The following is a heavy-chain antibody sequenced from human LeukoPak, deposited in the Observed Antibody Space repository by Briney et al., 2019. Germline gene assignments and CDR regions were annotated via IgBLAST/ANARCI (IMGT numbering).Heavy chain of an antibody. J-gene: IGHJ4*02. CDR1: EFTVSSNY. D-gene: IGHD3-22*01. CDR2: ISSGGNT. V-gene: IGHV3-53*01. CDR3: ARGDSSGYAFDY. Sequence: GGSLRLSCAASEFTVSSNYMTWVRQAPGKGLEWVSIISSGGNTYYADSVKGRFTISRDISKHTLYLQMNSLRAEDTAVYYCARGDSSGYAFDYWGQGTLVTVSS.